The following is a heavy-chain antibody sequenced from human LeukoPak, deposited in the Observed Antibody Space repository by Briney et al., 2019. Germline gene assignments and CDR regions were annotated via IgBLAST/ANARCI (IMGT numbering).Heavy chain of an antibody. CDR3: AKEGGSSALPYYFDY. Sequence: PGGSLRLSCAASGFTFSDYGLSWFRQAPGKGLEWVSAITSGGGNTYYADSVKGRFTISRDNSKNTLYLQMNSLRAEDTAVYYCAKEGGSSALPYYFDYWGQGTLVTVSS. CDR2: ITSGGGNT. J-gene: IGHJ4*02. V-gene: IGHV3-23*01. D-gene: IGHD6-6*01. CDR1: GFTFSDYG.